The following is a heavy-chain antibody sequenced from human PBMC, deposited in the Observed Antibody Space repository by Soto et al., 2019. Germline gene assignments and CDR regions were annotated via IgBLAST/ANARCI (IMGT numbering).Heavy chain of an antibody. CDR2: ISAYNGNT. D-gene: IGHD2-2*01. CDR1: GYTFTSYG. CDR3: ARADIVVVPAVNYYYYYYMDV. J-gene: IGHJ6*03. V-gene: IGHV1-18*01. Sequence: ASVKVSCKASGYTFTSYGISWVRQAPGQGLEWMGWISAYNGNTNYAQKLQGRVTMTTDTSTGTAYMELRSLRSDDTAVYYCARADIVVVPAVNYYYYYYMDVWGKGTTVTVSS.